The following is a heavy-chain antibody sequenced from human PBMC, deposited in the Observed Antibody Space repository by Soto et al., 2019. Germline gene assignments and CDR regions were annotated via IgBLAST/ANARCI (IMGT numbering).Heavy chain of an antibody. J-gene: IGHJ6*02. CDR1: GGTFSSYT. CDR2: IIPILGIA. V-gene: IGHV1-69*02. Sequence: QVQLVQSGAEVKKPGSSVKVSCKASGGTFSSYTISWVRQAPGQGLEWMGRIIPILGIANYAQKFQGRVTITADKSTSTAYMELSSLGSGDTAVYYCARASGYAGKGGMAVWGQGTTVTVSS. CDR3: ARASGYAGKGGMAV. D-gene: IGHD5-12*01.